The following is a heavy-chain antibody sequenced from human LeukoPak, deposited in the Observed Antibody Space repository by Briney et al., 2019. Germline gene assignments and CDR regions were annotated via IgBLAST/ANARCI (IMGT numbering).Heavy chain of an antibody. J-gene: IGHJ6*03. V-gene: IGHV3-48*01. CDR1: GFTFSSYI. CDR3: AKDGSNSYGPKIRYYYYYMDV. CDR2: ISSSGSTI. Sequence: PGGSLRLSCAASGFTFSSYIMTWVRQAPGKGLEWVSYISSSGSTIYYADSVKGRFTISRDNSKNTLYLQMNSLRAEDTAVYYCAKDGSNSYGPKIRYYYYYMDVWGKGTTVTISS. D-gene: IGHD5-18*01.